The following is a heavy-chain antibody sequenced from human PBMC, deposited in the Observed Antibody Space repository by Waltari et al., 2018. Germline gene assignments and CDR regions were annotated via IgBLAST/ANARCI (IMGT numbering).Heavy chain of an antibody. V-gene: IGHV4-61*02. J-gene: IGHJ6*02. CDR3: ERDEARYYDIMTGGGYYGLDV. Sequence: QVQLQESGPGLVRPSQTLSLTCTVSGGSISSGSVYWTWIRQPAGKGLEWVGHIFTSGSAKDNPSCKSRVRVSLDRSENQFSRGLSSVTAADTAVYYCERDEARYYDIMTGGGYYGLDVWGQGTTVTVSS. D-gene: IGHD3-9*01. CDR1: GGSISSGSVY. CDR2: IFTSGSA.